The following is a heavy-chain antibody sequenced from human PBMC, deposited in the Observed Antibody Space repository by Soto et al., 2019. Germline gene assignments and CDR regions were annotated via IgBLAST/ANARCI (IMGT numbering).Heavy chain of an antibody. CDR1: GYTFTSYD. D-gene: IGHD6-19*01. CDR2: MNPNSGNT. Sequence: ASVKVSCKASGYTFTSYDINWVRQATGQGLEWMGWMNPNSGNTGYAQKFQGRVTMTRNTSISTAYMELSSLRSEDTAVYYCARGGGEQWLVTYYYYYYMDVWGKGTTVTVSS. CDR3: ARGGGEQWLVTYYYYYYMDV. J-gene: IGHJ6*03. V-gene: IGHV1-8*01.